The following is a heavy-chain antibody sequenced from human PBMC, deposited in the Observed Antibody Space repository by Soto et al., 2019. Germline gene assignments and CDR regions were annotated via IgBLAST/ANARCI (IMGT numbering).Heavy chain of an antibody. Sequence: QVQLVESGGGVVQPGRSLRLSCAASGFTFSSYGMHWVRQAPGKGLEWVAVISYDGSNKYYADSVKGRFTISRDNSKNTLYLQMNSLRAEDTAVYYCAKEDTYYYDSSGYYPDYWGQGTLVTVSS. J-gene: IGHJ4*02. CDR3: AKEDTYYYDSSGYYPDY. CDR2: ISYDGSNK. CDR1: GFTFSSYG. D-gene: IGHD3-22*01. V-gene: IGHV3-30*18.